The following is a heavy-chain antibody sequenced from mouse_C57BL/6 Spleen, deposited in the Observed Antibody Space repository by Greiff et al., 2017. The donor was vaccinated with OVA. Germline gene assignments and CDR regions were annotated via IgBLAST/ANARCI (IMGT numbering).Heavy chain of an antibody. Sequence: EVKLMESEGGLVQPGSSMKLSCTASGFTFSDYYMAWVRQVPEKGLEWVANINYDGSSTYYLDSLKSRFIISRDNAKNILYLQMSSLKSEDTATYYSARGHYYGSSSGYFDVWGTGTTVTVSS. J-gene: IGHJ1*03. V-gene: IGHV5-16*01. CDR1: GFTFSDYY. CDR2: INYDGSST. CDR3: ARGHYYGSSSGYFDV. D-gene: IGHD1-1*01.